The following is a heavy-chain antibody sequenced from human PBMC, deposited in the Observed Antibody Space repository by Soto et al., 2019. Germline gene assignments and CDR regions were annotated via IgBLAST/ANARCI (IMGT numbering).Heavy chain of an antibody. Sequence: PSETLSLTCTVSGGSISSYYWSWIRQPPGKGLEWIGYIYYSGSTNYNPSLKSRVTISVDTSKNQFSLKLSSVTAADTAVYYCAREKAGYDILTGYYKERGFDYWGQGTLVTVSS. D-gene: IGHD3-9*01. CDR3: AREKAGYDILTGYYKERGFDY. CDR1: GGSISSYY. J-gene: IGHJ4*02. V-gene: IGHV4-59*01. CDR2: IYYSGST.